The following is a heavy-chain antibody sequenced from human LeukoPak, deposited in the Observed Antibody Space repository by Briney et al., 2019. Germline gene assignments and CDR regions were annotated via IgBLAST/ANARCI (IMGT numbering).Heavy chain of an antibody. CDR1: GYTFTGYY. D-gene: IGHD2-2*01. CDR2: INPNSGGT. V-gene: IGHV1-2*02. J-gene: IGHJ5*02. Sequence: ASVKVSCKASGYTFTGYYMHWVRQAPGQGLEWMGWINPNSGGTNYAQKFQGRVTMTRDTSISTAYMELSRLRSDDTAVYYCARDYDGCRSTSCYLNWFDPLGQGTLVTVCS. CDR3: ARDYDGCRSTSCYLNWFDP.